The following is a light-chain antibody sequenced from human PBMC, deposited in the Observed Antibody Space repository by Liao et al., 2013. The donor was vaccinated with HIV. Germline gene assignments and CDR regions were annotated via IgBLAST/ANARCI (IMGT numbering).Light chain of an antibody. Sequence: SYELTQPPSVSVSPGQTASITCSGDKLGDRYASWYQQKPGQSPVLVIYQDSQRPSGIPERFSGSNSGNTATLTISGTQTMDEADYYCQAWDSSTGVFGGGTKLTVL. J-gene: IGLJ2*01. CDR2: QDS. V-gene: IGLV3-1*01. CDR3: QAWDSSTGV. CDR1: KLGDRY.